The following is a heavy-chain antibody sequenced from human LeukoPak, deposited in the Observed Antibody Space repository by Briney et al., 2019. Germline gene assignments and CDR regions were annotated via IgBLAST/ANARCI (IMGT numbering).Heavy chain of an antibody. CDR1: GGSISSYY. Sequence: SETLSLTCTVSGGSISSYYWSWIRQPAGKGLEWIGRIYTSGSTNYNPSLKSRVTMSVDTSKNQFSLKLSSVTAADTAVYYCARDPGVVWNDEMYYFDYWGQGTLVTVSS. CDR2: IYTSGST. D-gene: IGHD1-1*01. V-gene: IGHV4-4*07. J-gene: IGHJ4*02. CDR3: ARDPGVVWNDEMYYFDY.